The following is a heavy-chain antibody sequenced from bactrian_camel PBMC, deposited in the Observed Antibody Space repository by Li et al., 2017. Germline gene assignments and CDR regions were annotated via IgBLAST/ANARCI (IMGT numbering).Heavy chain of an antibody. CDR2: INSSGRNT. Sequence: VQLVESGGRLVQPGASLKVSCKVTVVDLRNNWIAWVRQAPGKGLEWVSDINSSGRNTNYADSVKGRFIISRDNAKNTLYLQLNSLKTEDMAMYYCTKETEWVGYHKFAVHWGQGTQVTVS. V-gene: IGHV3S1*01. CDR3: TKETEWVGYHKFAVH. J-gene: IGHJ4*01. CDR1: VVDLRNNW. D-gene: IGHD5*01.